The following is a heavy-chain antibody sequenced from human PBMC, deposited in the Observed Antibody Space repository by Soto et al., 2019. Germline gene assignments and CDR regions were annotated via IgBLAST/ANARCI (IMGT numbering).Heavy chain of an antibody. CDR2: IYSGGST. CDR1: GFTVSSNY. J-gene: IGHJ6*02. Sequence: GGSLRLSCAASGFTVSSNYMSWVRQAPGKGLEWVSVIYSGGSTYYADSVKGRFTISRDNSKNTLYLQMNSLRAEDTAVYYCARSPIVLVLDDMSSYGIYVRALRTTVPVSS. CDR3: ARSPIVLVLDDMSSYGIYV. D-gene: IGHD2-2*01. V-gene: IGHV3-53*01.